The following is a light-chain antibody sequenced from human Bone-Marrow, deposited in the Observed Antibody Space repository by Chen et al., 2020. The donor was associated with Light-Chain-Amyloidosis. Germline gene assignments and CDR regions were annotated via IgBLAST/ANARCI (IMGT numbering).Light chain of an antibody. V-gene: IGLV2-14*01. CDR3: SSYAITNTLV. Sequence: QSALTQPASVSGSPGQSITISCTGTSSDVGGDNHVSWYQQHPDKAPKLMIYEVTNRPSWVPDRFSCSKSDNAASLTISGLQTEDEADYFCSSYAITNTLVFGSGARVTAL. CDR1: SSDVGGDNH. CDR2: EVT. J-gene: IGLJ1*01.